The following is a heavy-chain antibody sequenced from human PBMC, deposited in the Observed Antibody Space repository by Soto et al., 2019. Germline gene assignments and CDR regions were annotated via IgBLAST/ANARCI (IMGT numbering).Heavy chain of an antibody. CDR3: ARDQITLWGFDY. J-gene: IGHJ4*03. Sequence: PGGSLRLSCVASGFTFTDSGMHWVRQAPGKGLEWVAVVFYDGSNQFYADSVKGRFTISRDNPKNTLYLDMDNLRVDDTAVYYCARDQITLWGFDYWGQGTMVTVSS. D-gene: IGHD3-16*01. CDR1: GFTFTDSG. V-gene: IGHV3-33*01. CDR2: VFYDGSNQ.